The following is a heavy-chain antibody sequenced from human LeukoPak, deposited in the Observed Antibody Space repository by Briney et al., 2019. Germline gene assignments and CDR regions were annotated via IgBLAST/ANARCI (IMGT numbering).Heavy chain of an antibody. Sequence: SETLSLTCTVSGGSISSYYWSWVRQPPGKGLEWMGYIYHSGTTHYNPSLKSRVTISVDTSNNQFSLKVKSVTAADTAVYYCARHPQRSDWYCYIDAWGEGTLVTVSS. J-gene: IGHJ4*02. D-gene: IGHD6-19*01. CDR1: GGSISSYY. CDR2: IYHSGTT. V-gene: IGHV4-59*08. CDR3: ARHPQRSDWYCYIDA.